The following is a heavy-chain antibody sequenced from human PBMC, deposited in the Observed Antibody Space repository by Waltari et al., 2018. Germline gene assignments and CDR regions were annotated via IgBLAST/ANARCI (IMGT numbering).Heavy chain of an antibody. CDR3: VREGYSYDTGYYSGGYFDY. J-gene: IGHJ4*02. V-gene: IGHV3-23*01. Sequence: EVQLLDSGGALVQPGGPLRLSCAASGFTFASFGMSWIRQAPGKGLEWGSSVRGSGQTTCNADSVEGRVTISRDNAKNIVYLQMSSLRAEDTAAYFCVREGYSYDTGYYSGGYFDYWGQGTLVTVSS. D-gene: IGHD3-22*01. CDR2: VRGSGQTT. CDR1: GFTFASFG.